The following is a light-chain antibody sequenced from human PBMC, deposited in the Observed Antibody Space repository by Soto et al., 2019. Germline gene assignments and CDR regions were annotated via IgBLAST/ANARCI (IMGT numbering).Light chain of an antibody. Sequence: NFMLTQPHSVSESPGKTVTISCTRSSGSISSNYVQWYQQRPGSAPTTVIYEDNQRPSWVPDRFSGSIDSSSNSASLTISGLKTEDEADYYCQSYDSSILFGGGTKLTVL. CDR2: EDN. V-gene: IGLV6-57*04. J-gene: IGLJ2*01. CDR3: QSYDSSIL. CDR1: SGSISSNY.